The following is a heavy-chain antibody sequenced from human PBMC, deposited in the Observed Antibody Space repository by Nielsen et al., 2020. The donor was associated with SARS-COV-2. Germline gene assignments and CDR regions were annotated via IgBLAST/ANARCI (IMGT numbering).Heavy chain of an antibody. J-gene: IGHJ5*02. CDR2: THISEGT. Sequence: SETLSLTCAVSGDSITSANNYWSWIRQPAGKGPEWIGRTHISEGTIYNPSLRSRVTISKDTSKNQFSLKLSSVTAGDSAVYYCARAESYIAEDPWGQGTLVTVSS. D-gene: IGHD6-13*01. CDR1: GDSITSANNY. V-gene: IGHV4-61*02. CDR3: ARAESYIAEDP.